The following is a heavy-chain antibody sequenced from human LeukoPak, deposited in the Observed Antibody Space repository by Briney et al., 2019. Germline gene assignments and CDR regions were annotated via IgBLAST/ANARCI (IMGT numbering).Heavy chain of an antibody. CDR3: ARSPTTIGATNWFDP. Sequence: SQTLSLTCTVSGGSISSGGYYWSWIRQHPGKGLEWIGYIYYSGSTYYNPSLKSRVTISVDTSKNQFSLKLSSVTAADTAVYYCARSPTTIGATNWFDPWGQGTLVTVCS. CDR1: GGSISSGGYY. CDR2: IYYSGST. V-gene: IGHV4-31*03. D-gene: IGHD5-12*01. J-gene: IGHJ5*02.